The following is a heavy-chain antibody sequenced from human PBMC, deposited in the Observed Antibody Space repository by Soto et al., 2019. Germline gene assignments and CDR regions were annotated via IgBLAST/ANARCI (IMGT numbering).Heavy chain of an antibody. CDR2: INHSGST. CDR3: ARGRSYCSSTSCYRGHYYYGMDV. V-gene: IGHV4-34*01. Sequence: ASETLSLTCAVYGGSFIGYCWSWIRQPPGKGLEWIGEINHSGSTNYNPSLKSRVTISVDTSKNQFSLKLSSVTAADTAVYYCARGRSYCSSTSCYRGHYYYGMDVWGQGTPVTVSS. CDR1: GGSFIGYC. D-gene: IGHD2-2*02. J-gene: IGHJ6*02.